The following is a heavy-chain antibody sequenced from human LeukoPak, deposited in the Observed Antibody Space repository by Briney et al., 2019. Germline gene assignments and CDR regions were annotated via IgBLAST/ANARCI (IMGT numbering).Heavy chain of an antibody. Sequence: ASVKVSCKASGYTFTGYYMHWVRQAPGQGLEWMGWINPNSGGTNYAQKFQGRVTMTRDMSISTAYMELSRLRSDDTAVYYCASPQEIVVVGYGLVVWGQGTTVTVSS. J-gene: IGHJ6*02. CDR1: GYTFTGYY. D-gene: IGHD2-2*01. CDR3: ASPQEIVVVGYGLVV. V-gene: IGHV1-2*02. CDR2: INPNSGGT.